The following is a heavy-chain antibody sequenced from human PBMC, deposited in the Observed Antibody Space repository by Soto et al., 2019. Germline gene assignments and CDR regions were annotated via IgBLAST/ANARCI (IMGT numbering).Heavy chain of an antibody. CDR2: IYYSGST. D-gene: IGHD4-17*01. J-gene: IGHJ6*03. Sequence: PSETLSLTCTVSGGSISSYYWSWIRQPPGKGLEWIGYIYYSGSTNYNPSLKSRVTISVDTSKNQFSLKLSSVTAADTAVYYCASNTVTTALGDRGFFLPYYYYYYMDVWGKGTTVTVSS. CDR1: GGSISSYY. CDR3: ASNTVTTALGDRGFFLPYYYYYYMDV. V-gene: IGHV4-59*08.